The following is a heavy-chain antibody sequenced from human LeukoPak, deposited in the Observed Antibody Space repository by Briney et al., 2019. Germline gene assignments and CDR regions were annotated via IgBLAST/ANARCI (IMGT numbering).Heavy chain of an antibody. CDR2: IYYSGSA. J-gene: IGHJ4*02. D-gene: IGHD5-18*01. CDR1: GGSISSYY. Sequence: SETLSLTCTVSGGSISSYYWSWIRQPPGKGLEWIGYIYYSGSANYNPSLKSRVTISVDTSKNQFSLKLSSVTAADTAVYYCARGHTAMIKDWGQGTLVTVSS. CDR3: ARGHTAMIKD. V-gene: IGHV4-59*01.